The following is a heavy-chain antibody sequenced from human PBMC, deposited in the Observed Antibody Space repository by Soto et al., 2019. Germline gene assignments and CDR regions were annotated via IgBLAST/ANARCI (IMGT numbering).Heavy chain of an antibody. J-gene: IGHJ6*02. CDR3: AREGVIRVYYYYGMDV. D-gene: IGHD3-22*01. CDR2: ISSSGSTI. CDR1: GFTFSSYE. Sequence: SGGSLRLSCAASGFTFSSYEMNWVRQAPGKGLEWVSYISSSGSTIYYADSVKGRFTISRDNAKNSLYLQMNSLRAEDTAVYYCAREGVIRVYYYYGMDVWGQGTTVTVSS. V-gene: IGHV3-48*03.